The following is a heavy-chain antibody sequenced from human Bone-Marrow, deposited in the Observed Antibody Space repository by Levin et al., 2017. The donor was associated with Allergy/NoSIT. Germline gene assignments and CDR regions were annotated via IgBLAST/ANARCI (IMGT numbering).Heavy chain of an antibody. CDR3: ARGPQHCTSSTCYDVFDI. CDR1: GGTFSTTS. CDR2: IIPVYGIA. V-gene: IGHV1-69*02. Sequence: SVKVSCKASGGTFSTTSVNWLRQAPGQGLEWMGRIIPVYGIANHAQKFQGRVTITADTSTSTGDMELSSLRSEDTAVYYCARGPQHCTSSTCYDVFDIWGQGTMVTVSS. D-gene: IGHD2-2*01. J-gene: IGHJ3*02.